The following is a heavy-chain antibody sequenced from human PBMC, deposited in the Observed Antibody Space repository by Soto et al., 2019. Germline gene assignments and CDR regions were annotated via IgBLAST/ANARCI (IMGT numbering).Heavy chain of an antibody. D-gene: IGHD3-10*01. CDR2: IYYSGST. J-gene: IGHJ6*02. V-gene: IGHV4-59*08. CDR3: ARHGVMPAFNYGSGSYYNFPPRRDYYYYGMDV. Sequence: SETLSLTCTVSGGSISGDYWSWIRQPPGKGLEWIGYIYYSGSTNYNPSLKSRVTISVDTSKNQFSLKLSSVTAADTAVYYCARHGVMPAFNYGSGSYYNFPPRRDYYYYGMDVWGQGTTVTVSS. CDR1: GGSISGDY.